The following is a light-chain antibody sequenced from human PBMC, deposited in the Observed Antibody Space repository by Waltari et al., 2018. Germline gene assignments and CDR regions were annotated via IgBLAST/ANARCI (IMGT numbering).Light chain of an antibody. J-gene: IGKJ5*01. CDR1: QSVSGY. Sequence: EIVLTQSPATLSLYPGQRASLSCRASQSVSGYLAWYQQKPGQAPRLLIYDSSTRATGIPARFSGSGSGTDFTLTISSLEPEDFAVYYCQQRSNWPITFGQGTRLEIK. CDR3: QQRSNWPIT. CDR2: DSS. V-gene: IGKV3-11*01.